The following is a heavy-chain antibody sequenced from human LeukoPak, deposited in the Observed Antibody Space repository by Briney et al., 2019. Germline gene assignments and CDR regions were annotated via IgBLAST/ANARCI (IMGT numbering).Heavy chain of an antibody. J-gene: IGHJ3*01. Sequence: PGGSLRLSGAASGFTFSTYAMTWVRQALGKGLDWVSAIGASGADTYYADSAKGRFTVSRDNSKNTLYLQMSSLRADDTAVYFCARRPRDSCGYYLGAFDGWGQGTTVTVSS. D-gene: IGHD3-22*01. CDR1: GFTFSTYA. CDR3: ARRPRDSCGYYLGAFDG. CDR2: IGASGADT. V-gene: IGHV3-23*01.